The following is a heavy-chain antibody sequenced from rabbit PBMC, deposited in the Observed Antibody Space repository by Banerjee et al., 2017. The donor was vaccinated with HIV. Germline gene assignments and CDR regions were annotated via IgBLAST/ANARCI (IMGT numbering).Heavy chain of an antibody. D-gene: IGHD4-1*01. Sequence: QSLEESGGDLVKPGASLTLTCTASGFSFSTDYYMCWVRQTPGKGLEWIACIYVGSSGSTYYASWAKGRFTISKTSSTTVTLQMTSLTAADTATYFCARDLAGVIGWNFDLWGPGTLVTVS. V-gene: IGHV1S40*01. CDR3: ARDLAGVIGWNFDL. CDR1: GFSFSTDYY. J-gene: IGHJ4*01. CDR2: IYVGSSGST.